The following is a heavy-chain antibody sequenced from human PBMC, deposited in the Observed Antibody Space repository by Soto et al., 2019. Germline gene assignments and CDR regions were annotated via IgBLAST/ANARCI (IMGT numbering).Heavy chain of an antibody. CDR2: IYSNGNT. CDR3: ARGGAVATTAHFDH. Sequence: QVHLQESGPGLVRTSEALSLTCTVSGDSINNYYWSWMRLPAGKGLEWIGRIYSNGNTYYNPSLKSRVSMSGDTSKNQFSLILKTVTAADTAVYYCARGGAVATTAHFDHLGQGTLVTVSS. CDR1: GDSINNYY. D-gene: IGHD5-12*01. V-gene: IGHV4-4*07. J-gene: IGHJ4*02.